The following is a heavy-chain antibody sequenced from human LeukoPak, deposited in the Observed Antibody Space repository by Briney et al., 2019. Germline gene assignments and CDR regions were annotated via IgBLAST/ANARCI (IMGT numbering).Heavy chain of an antibody. V-gene: IGHV3-23*01. J-gene: IGHJ4*02. CDR1: GFTFSSYA. CDR2: ISGSGGST. Sequence: GASLRLSCAASGFTFSSYAMSWVRQPPGKGLEWVSAISGSGGSTYYADSVKGRFTISRDNSKDTLYLQMNSLRAEDTAVYYCAKYPEGSGSYYWVYFDYWGQGTLVTVSS. CDR3: AKYPEGSGSYYWVYFDY. D-gene: IGHD3-10*01.